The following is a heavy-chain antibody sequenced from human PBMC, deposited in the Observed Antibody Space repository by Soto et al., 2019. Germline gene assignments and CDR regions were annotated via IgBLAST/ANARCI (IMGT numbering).Heavy chain of an antibody. CDR1: GFTFSSYE. V-gene: IGHV3-48*03. D-gene: IGHD3-3*01. CDR3: ARVTAAEITIFGVVMGPSYYGMDV. Sequence: PGGSLRLSCAASGFTFSSYEMNWVRQAPGKGLEWVSYISSSGSTIYYADSVKGRFTISRDNAKNSLYLQMNSLRAEDTAVYYCARVTAAEITIFGVVMGPSYYGMDVWGQGTTVTVSS. CDR2: ISSSGSTI. J-gene: IGHJ6*02.